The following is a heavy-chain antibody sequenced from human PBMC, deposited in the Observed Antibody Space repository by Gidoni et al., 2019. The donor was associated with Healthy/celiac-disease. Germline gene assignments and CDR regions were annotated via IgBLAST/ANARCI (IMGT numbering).Heavy chain of an antibody. CDR2: MNPNSGNT. CDR3: VYVGSGNVLSGMDV. Sequence: QVQLVQAGAEVKKPGASVKVPCKASGYTFTSYDINLVRQATGQGLEWMGWMNPNSGNTGYAQKFQGRVTMTRNTSISTAYMELSSLRSEDTAVYYCVYVGSGNVLSGMDVWGQGTTVTVSS. V-gene: IGHV1-8*01. CDR1: GYTFTSYD. D-gene: IGHD3-10*01. J-gene: IGHJ6*02.